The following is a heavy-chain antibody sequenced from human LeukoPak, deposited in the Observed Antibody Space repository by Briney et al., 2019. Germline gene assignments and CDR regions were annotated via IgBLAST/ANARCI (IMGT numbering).Heavy chain of an antibody. Sequence: GGSLRLSCAASGFTFGTFWMHWVRQAPGKGLVWVSRINTDGSDTTYADSVKGRFTISRDNAKNTLYLVMNSLRAEDTAVYYCAKAGDGYNYDYWGQGTLVTVSS. V-gene: IGHV3-74*01. CDR1: GFTFGTFW. D-gene: IGHD5-24*01. J-gene: IGHJ4*02. CDR2: INTDGSDT. CDR3: AKAGDGYNYDY.